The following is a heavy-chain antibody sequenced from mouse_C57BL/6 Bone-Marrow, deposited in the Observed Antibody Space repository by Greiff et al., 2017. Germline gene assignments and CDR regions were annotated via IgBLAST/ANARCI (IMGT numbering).Heavy chain of an antibody. Sequence: QVQLQQSGAELVRPGTSVKMSCKASGYTFTNYWIGWAKQRPGHGLAWIGDIYPGGGYPNYNEKFKGKATLTADKSSSTAYMQLSSLTSEDSAIYYGARYGCDRGYYAMDYWGQGTSVTVSS. V-gene: IGHV1-63*01. J-gene: IGHJ4*01. CDR2: IYPGGGYP. CDR1: GYTFTNYW. D-gene: IGHD2-2*01. CDR3: ARYGCDRGYYAMDY.